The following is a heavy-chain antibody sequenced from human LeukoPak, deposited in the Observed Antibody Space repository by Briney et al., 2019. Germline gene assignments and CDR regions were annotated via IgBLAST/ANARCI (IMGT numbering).Heavy chain of an antibody. CDR2: ISGSGGST. D-gene: IGHD3-10*01. Sequence: GGSLRLSCAASGFTFSSYGVSWVRHAPGKGLEWVSAISGSGGSTYYADSVKGRFTISRDNSKNTLYLQMNSLRAEDTAVYYCAKVFPGSYHQYAFDIWGQGTVVTVSS. CDR3: AKVFPGSYHQYAFDI. J-gene: IGHJ3*02. CDR1: GFTFSSYG. V-gene: IGHV3-23*01.